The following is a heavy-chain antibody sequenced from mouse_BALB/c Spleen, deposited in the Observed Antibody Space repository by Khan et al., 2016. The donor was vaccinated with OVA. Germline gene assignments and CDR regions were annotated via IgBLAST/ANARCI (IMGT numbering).Heavy chain of an antibody. D-gene: IGHD1-1*01. CDR2: ISYSGFT. CDR3: ARGNYYGYYFDY. Sequence: QLEESGPGLVKPSQSLSLTCTVTGYSITSGYAWNWIRQFPGNKLEWMGYISYSGFTSYTPSLKSRISITRDTSKNQFFLQLNSVTTEDTATYYCARGNYYGYYFDYWGQGTTLTVSS. J-gene: IGHJ2*01. V-gene: IGHV3-2*02. CDR1: GYSITSGYA.